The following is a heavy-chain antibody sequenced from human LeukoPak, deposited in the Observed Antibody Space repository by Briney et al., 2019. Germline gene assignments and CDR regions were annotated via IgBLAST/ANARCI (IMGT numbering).Heavy chain of an antibody. J-gene: IGHJ4*02. CDR1: GYTFTSYR. CDR2: ISGYNGKT. V-gene: IGHV1-18*01. Sequence: ASVKVSCKASGYTFTSYRISWVRQAPGQGLEWMGWISGYNGKTNYAQNLQGRVTMTTDTSTSTAYMELRSLTSDDTAMYYCAREGCGSTTCYLYFDYWGQGTLVTVSS. CDR3: AREGCGSTTCYLYFDY. D-gene: IGHD2-2*01.